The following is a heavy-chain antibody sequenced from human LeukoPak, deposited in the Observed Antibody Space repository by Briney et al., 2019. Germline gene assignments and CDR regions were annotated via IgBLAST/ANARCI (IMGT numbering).Heavy chain of an antibody. D-gene: IGHD5-18*01. V-gene: IGHV1-69*05. CDR2: IIPIFGTA. CDR1: GGTFSSYA. Sequence: GASVKVSCKASGGTFSSYAISWVRQAPGQGPEWMGGIIPIFGTANYAQKFQGRVTITTDESTSTAYMELSSLRSEDTAVYYCARVRRRKYSYGHDAFDIWGQGTMVTVSS. CDR3: ARVRRRKYSYGHDAFDI. J-gene: IGHJ3*02.